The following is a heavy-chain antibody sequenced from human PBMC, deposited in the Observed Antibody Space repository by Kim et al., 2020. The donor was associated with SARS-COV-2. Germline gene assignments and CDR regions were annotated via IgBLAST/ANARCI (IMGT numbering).Heavy chain of an antibody. CDR3: AKDFMTTVVTGKYYGMDV. J-gene: IGHJ6*02. CDR1: GFTFNYYG. V-gene: IGHV3-33*06. D-gene: IGHD4-17*01. Sequence: GGSLRLSCAASGFTFNYYGMHWVRQAPGKGLEWVAVIWYDGDNKYYAESVKARFTISRDNSKNTVYLQINSLRAEDTAIYYCAKDFMTTVVTGKYYGMDVWGQGTTVTVSS. CDR2: IWYDGDNK.